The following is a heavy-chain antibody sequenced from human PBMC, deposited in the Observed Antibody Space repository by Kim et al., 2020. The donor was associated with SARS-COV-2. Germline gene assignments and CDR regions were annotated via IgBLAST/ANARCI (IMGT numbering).Heavy chain of an antibody. CDR2: ISGSGGRT. J-gene: IGHJ6*01. CDR1: GFTFTNYA. D-gene: IGHD3-10*01. CDR3: AKGLNYGSGSYAADYYYG. V-gene: IGHV3-23*01. Sequence: GGSLRLSCGASGFTFTNYAMTWVRQAPGKGLEWVSAISGSGGRTYYADSVKGRFTISRDNSKNTLYLQMNSLRAEDTAVYYCAKGLNYGSGSYAADYYYG.